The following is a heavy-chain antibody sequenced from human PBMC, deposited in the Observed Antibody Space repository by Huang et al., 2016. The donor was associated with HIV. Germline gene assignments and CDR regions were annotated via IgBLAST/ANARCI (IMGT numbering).Heavy chain of an antibody. D-gene: IGHD3-3*01. CDR1: GFTFSSYG. Sequence: QILLIESGGGVVKPGRSLRLSCAASGFTFSSYGMHWVRQAPGKGLEGVAVISYDEDNKYYADSVRGRFTISRDNSKNTLYLQMNSLRIEDTAVYYCARGPIRFLAWLLNFDYWGQGALVTVSS. CDR2: ISYDEDNK. CDR3: ARGPIRFLAWLLNFDY. V-gene: IGHV3-30*03. J-gene: IGHJ4*02.